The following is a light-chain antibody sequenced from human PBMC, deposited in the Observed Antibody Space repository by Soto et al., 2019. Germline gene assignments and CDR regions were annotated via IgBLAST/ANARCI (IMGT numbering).Light chain of an antibody. Sequence: EIVMTQSPATLSVSPGERATLSCRASQSVSSNLAWYQQKPGQAPRLLIYGASTRATGIPARFSGSGSGTEFTLTSSSLHSEDFAVYYCQQYNNWGTFGGGTKVEIK. CDR1: QSVSSN. CDR3: QQYNNWGT. V-gene: IGKV3-15*01. J-gene: IGKJ4*01. CDR2: GAS.